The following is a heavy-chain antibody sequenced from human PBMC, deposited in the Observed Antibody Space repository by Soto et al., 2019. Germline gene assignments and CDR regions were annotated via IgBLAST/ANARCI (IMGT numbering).Heavy chain of an antibody. D-gene: IGHD6-19*01. CDR1: GYTFTSYA. CDR2: INAGNGNT. Sequence: ASVKVSCKASGYTFTSYAMHWVRQAPGQRLEWMGWINAGNGNTKYSQKFQGRVTITRDTSASTAYMELSSLRSEDTAVYYCARDWTGGWYYFDYWGQGTLVTVSS. CDR3: ARDWTGGWYYFDY. J-gene: IGHJ4*02. V-gene: IGHV1-3*01.